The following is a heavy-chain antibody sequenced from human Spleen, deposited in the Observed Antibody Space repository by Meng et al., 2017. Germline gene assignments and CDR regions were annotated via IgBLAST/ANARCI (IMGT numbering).Heavy chain of an antibody. D-gene: IGHD3-16*01. CDR2: INTDGSTT. Sequence: GESLKISCAASGFTFSNAWMTWVRQAPGKGLVWVSRINTDGSTTTYADSVKGRFTISRDNAKNTVYLQMNSLRAEDTAFYYCTNDRLKHWGQGALVTVSS. CDR3: TNDRLKH. J-gene: IGHJ1*01. V-gene: IGHV3-74*01. CDR1: GFTFSNAW.